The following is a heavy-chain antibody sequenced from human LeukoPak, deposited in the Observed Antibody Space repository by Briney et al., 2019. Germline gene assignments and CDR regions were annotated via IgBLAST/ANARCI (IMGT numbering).Heavy chain of an antibody. CDR3: ARERGDYGYNWVDS. D-gene: IGHD4-17*01. CDR1: GFTFNNYA. CDR2: ISGSGGRT. Sequence: PGRSLRLSCAASGFTFNNYAMTWVRQAPGKGLEWASRISGSGGRTDYADSVKGRFTISRDNSKNTLYLQMNSLRAEDTAVYYCARERGDYGYNWVDSWGQGSLVTVSS. J-gene: IGHJ5*01. V-gene: IGHV3-23*01.